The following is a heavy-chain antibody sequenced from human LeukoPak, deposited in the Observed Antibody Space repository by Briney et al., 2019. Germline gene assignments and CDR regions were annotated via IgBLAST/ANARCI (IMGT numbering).Heavy chain of an antibody. CDR1: GFTFSSYA. V-gene: IGHV3-23*01. CDR3: AKVPRRTIAARGDFDY. Sequence: PGVSLRLSCAASGFTFSSYAMSWVRQAPGKGLEWVSAISGSGGSTYYADSVKGRFTISRDNSKNTLYLQMNSLRAEDTAVYYCAKVPRRTIAARGDFDYWGQGTLVTVSS. CDR2: ISGSGGST. D-gene: IGHD6-6*01. J-gene: IGHJ4*02.